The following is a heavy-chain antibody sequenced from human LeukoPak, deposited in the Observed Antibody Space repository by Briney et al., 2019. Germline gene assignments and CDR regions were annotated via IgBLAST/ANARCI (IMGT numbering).Heavy chain of an antibody. CDR2: TSGSGDNT. V-gene: IGHV3-23*01. J-gene: IGHJ6*03. D-gene: IGHD2-2*01. Sequence: GGSLRLSCAASGFSFSNYAMSWVRQAPGKGLEWVSSTSGSGDNTYYADSVEGRFTISRDNFKNTLYLQMNSLRAEDTAVYYCAKDPEDCSSTSCYPVYYYYMDVWGKGTTVTVSS. CDR1: GFSFSNYA. CDR3: AKDPEDCSSTSCYPVYYYYMDV.